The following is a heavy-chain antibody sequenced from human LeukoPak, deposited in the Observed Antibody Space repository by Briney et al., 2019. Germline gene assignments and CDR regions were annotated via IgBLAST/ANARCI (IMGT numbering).Heavy chain of an antibody. CDR1: GGSISSYY. J-gene: IGHJ6*03. CDR2: IYTSGST. D-gene: IGHD2-2*01. CDR3: ARQAPSPYYYYYMDV. V-gene: IGHV4-4*09. Sequence: SETLSLTCTVSGGSISSYYWGWIRQPPGKGLEWIGYIYTSGSTNYNPSLKSRVTISVDTSKNQISLKLSSVTAADTAVYYCARQAPSPYYYYYMDVWGKGSTVTVSS.